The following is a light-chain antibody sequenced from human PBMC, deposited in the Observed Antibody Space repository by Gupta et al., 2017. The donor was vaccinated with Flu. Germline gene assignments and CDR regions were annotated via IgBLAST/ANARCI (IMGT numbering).Light chain of an antibody. CDR3: HHRNSTPCT. CDR2: AES. J-gene: IGKJ2*02. Sequence: PAFLSASVGNRVTITCRARQRIRRYLYWYQQKTAKDPQILIYAESRVKSWVPSSCSGSGCGTDFTIPNSSRQHEDFATYYCHHRNSTPCTFGQGTKVDIK. CDR1: QRIRRY. V-gene: IGKV1-39*01.